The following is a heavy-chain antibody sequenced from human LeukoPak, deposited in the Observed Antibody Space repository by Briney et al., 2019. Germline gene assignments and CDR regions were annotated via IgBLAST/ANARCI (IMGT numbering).Heavy chain of an antibody. CDR3: AREGFGAHDAFDI. D-gene: IGHD4/OR15-4a*01. J-gene: IGHJ3*02. CDR2: IYYSGST. V-gene: IGHV4-59*01. Sequence: SETLSLTCTASGGSISSYYWSWIRQPPGKGLEWIGYIYYSGSTNYNPSLKSRVTISVDTSKNQFSLKLSSVTAADTAVYYCAREGFGAHDAFDIWGQGTMVTVSS. CDR1: GGSISSYY.